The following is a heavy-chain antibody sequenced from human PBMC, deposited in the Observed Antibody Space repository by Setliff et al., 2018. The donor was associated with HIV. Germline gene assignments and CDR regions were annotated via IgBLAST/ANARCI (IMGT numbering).Heavy chain of an antibody. CDR1: GFTFSSYE. Sequence: PGGSLRLSCAASGFTFSSYEMNWVRQAPGKGLEWVAYISASGSTIYYTDSVKGRFTISRDNAKNSLDLQMKSLRADDTSVYYCAAVPWGHSSLIIDHWGQGTPVTVSS. V-gene: IGHV3-48*03. J-gene: IGHJ4*02. CDR3: AAVPWGHSSLIIDH. CDR2: ISASGSTI. D-gene: IGHD3-16*01.